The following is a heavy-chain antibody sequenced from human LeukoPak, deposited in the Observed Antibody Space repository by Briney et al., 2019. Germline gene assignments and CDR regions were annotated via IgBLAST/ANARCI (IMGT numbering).Heavy chain of an antibody. CDR2: MNPNSGNT. D-gene: IGHD2-21*02. CDR3: VRGDNVVSTAMLLLRY. J-gene: IGHJ1*01. Sequence: GASVKVSCKASGYTFTSYGISWVRQAPGQGLEWMGWMNPNSGNTGYAQKFQGRVAMTRDSSIGTAYLELSSLSSDDTAVYYCVRGDNVVSTAMLLLRYWGQGTLVAVSS. V-gene: IGHV1-8*02. CDR1: GYTFTSYG.